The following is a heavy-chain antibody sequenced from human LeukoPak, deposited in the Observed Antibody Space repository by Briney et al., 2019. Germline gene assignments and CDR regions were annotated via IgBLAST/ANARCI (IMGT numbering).Heavy chain of an antibody. J-gene: IGHJ4*02. V-gene: IGHV3-30*18. CDR2: ISYDGSNK. D-gene: IGHD4-17*01. CDR1: GFTFSSYG. Sequence: PGGSLRLSCPASGFTFSSYGMHWVRQAPGKGLEWVGVISYDGSNKYYADSVKGRFIISRDNSKNTLYLQMNSLRAEDTAVYYCAKVPPARYGDYFDYWGQGTLVTVSS. CDR3: AKVPPARYGDYFDY.